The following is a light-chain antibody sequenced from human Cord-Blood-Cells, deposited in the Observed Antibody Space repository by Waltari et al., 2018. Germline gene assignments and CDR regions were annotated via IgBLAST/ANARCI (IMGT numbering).Light chain of an antibody. Sequence: DIQLTQSPSSLSASVGDRVTITCRASQSISSYLNWYQQKTGKAPKPLIYAGSSLQSGVPSRFRGSRSGTDLTHTVSGLQPADFAPYFCQQSYSTTYTFGQGPKVEIK. CDR3: QQSYSTTYT. V-gene: IGKV1-39*01. J-gene: IGKJ2*01. CDR2: AGS. CDR1: QSISSY.